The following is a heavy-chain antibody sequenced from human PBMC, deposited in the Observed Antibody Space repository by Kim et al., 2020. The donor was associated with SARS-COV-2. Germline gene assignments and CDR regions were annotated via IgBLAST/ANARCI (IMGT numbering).Heavy chain of an antibody. D-gene: IGHD3-22*01. CDR3: ANYYYDSSGYSGHFDY. J-gene: IGHJ4*02. Sequence: GGSLRLSCAASGFTFSSYAMSWVRQAPGKGLEWVSAISGSGGSTYYADSVKGRFTISRDNSKNTLYLQMNSLRAEDTAVYYCANYYYDSSGYSGHFDYWGQGTRVTVSS. CDR1: GFTFSSYA. V-gene: IGHV3-23*01. CDR2: ISGSGGST.